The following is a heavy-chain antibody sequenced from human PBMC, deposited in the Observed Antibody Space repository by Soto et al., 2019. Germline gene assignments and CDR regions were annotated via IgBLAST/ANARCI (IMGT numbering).Heavy chain of an antibody. D-gene: IGHD7-27*01. CDR1: GGSISIYY. V-gene: IGHV4-59*08. Sequence: PSETLSLTCTASGGSISIYYWSWIRQPPGKGLEWIGYIYYSGSTNYNPSLKSRVTISVDTSKNQFSLKLSSVTAADTAVYYCARRWGRTFDYWGQGTLVTVSS. CDR2: IYYSGST. J-gene: IGHJ4*02. CDR3: ARRWGRTFDY.